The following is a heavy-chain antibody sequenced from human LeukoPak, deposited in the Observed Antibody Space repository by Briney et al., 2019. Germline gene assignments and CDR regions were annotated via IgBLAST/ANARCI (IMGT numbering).Heavy chain of an antibody. CDR2: IYTSGST. CDR3: ARQGSSSPFDY. D-gene: IGHD6-6*01. V-gene: IGHV4-61*09. CDR1: GGSISSGGYY. J-gene: IGHJ4*02. Sequence: SQTLSLTCTVSGGSISSGGYYWSWIRQPPGKGLEWIGYIYTSGSTNYNPSLKSRVTISVDTSKNQFSLKLSSVTAADTAVYYCARQGSSSPFDYWGQGTLVTVSS.